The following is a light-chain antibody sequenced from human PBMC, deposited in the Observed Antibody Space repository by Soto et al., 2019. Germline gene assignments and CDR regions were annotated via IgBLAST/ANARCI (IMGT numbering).Light chain of an antibody. J-gene: IGKJ1*01. CDR3: QQYYSYPRT. V-gene: IGKV1-16*01. Sequence: DIQMTQSPSVLSASVGDSVTITCRASQSIGKHLNWYQQKPGKAPKFLIYGASTLQSGVPSRFTGSGSGTDFTLTISCLQSEDFATYYCQQYYSYPRTFGQGTKVDI. CDR2: GAS. CDR1: QSIGKH.